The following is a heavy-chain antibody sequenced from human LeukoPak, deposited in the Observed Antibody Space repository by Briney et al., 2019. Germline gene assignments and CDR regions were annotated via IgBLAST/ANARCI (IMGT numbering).Heavy chain of an antibody. J-gene: IGHJ4*02. Sequence: GASVKVSCKASGYFDRHWVRQAPGQGLEWMGWINAYSGGSDYAQRFQCRVTMTRVTSISTANIELSSLRSDDTAVYYCASRHYDSSDYTTHTRYYFDYWGQGTLVTVSS. CDR1: GYFDR. CDR2: INAYSGGS. V-gene: IGHV1-2*02. CDR3: ASRHYDSSDYTTHTRYYFDY. D-gene: IGHD3-22*01.